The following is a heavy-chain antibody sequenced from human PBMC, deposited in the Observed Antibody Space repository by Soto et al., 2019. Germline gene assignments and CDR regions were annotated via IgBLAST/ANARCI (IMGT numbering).Heavy chain of an antibody. V-gene: IGHV1-24*01. J-gene: IGHJ4*02. CDR3: ATDLLAPAAYDD. Sequence: ASVKVSCKASGYTFTTYGISWLRQAPGQGLEWMGGFDPEDGETIYAQKFQGRVTMPEDTSTDTAYMELSSLRSEDTAVYYCATDLLAPAAYDDWGQGTLVTVSS. CDR1: GYTFTTYG. CDR2: FDPEDGET.